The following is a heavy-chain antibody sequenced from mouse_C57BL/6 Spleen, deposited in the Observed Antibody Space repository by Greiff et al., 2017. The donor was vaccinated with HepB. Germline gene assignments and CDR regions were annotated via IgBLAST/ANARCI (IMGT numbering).Heavy chain of an antibody. D-gene: IGHD1-1*02. J-gene: IGHJ2*01. CDR1: GFSLTSYG. CDR2: IWSDGST. CDR3: ARNYYGGFDY. V-gene: IGHV2-6*02. Sequence: VQVVESGPGLVAPSQSLSITCTVSGFSLTSYGVHWVRQPPGKGLEWLVVIWSDGSTTYNSALNSRLSISKDNSKNQVFLKMNSLQTDDTAMYYCARNYYGGFDYWGQGTTLTVSS.